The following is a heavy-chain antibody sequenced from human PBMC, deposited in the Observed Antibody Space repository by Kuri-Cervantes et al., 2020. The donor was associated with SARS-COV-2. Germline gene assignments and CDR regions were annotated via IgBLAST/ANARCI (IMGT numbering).Heavy chain of an antibody. D-gene: IGHD6-19*01. J-gene: IGHJ4*02. Sequence: AVHVSCKASGGTFSSYTISWVRQAPGQGLEWMGRIIPILGIANYAQKFQGRVTITADKSTSTAYMELSSLRSEDTAVYYCASGAVADLFDYWGQGTLVTVSS. CDR1: GGTFSSYT. V-gene: IGHV1-69*02. CDR3: ASGAVADLFDY. CDR2: IIPILGIA.